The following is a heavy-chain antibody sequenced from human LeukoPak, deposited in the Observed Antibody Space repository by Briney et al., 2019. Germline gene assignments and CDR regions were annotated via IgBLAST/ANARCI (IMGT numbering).Heavy chain of an antibody. V-gene: IGHV4-59*08. D-gene: IGHD3-10*01. Sequence: PSETLSLTCTVSGGSISSYYWSWIRQPPGKGLEWIGYIYYSGTTNYNPSLKSRLTISVDTSKNRFTLKLTSVTAADTAVYYCARLRVSGSYLYYFDYWGQGTLVTVSS. CDR1: GGSISSYY. CDR2: IYYSGTT. CDR3: ARLRVSGSYLYYFDY. J-gene: IGHJ4*02.